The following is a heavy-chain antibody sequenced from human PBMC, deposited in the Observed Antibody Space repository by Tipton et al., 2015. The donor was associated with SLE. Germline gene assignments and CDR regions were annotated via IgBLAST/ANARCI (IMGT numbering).Heavy chain of an antibody. D-gene: IGHD1-1*01. V-gene: IGHV3-21*01. J-gene: IGHJ3*02. CDR2: ISSSSSYI. CDR3: ARGLDDAFDI. Sequence: SLRLSCAASGFTFSSYSMNWVRQAPGKGLEWVSSISSSSSYIYYADSVKGRFTISRDNSKNTLYLQMNSLRAEDTAVYYCARGLDDAFDIWRQGTMVTVSS. CDR1: GFTFSSYS.